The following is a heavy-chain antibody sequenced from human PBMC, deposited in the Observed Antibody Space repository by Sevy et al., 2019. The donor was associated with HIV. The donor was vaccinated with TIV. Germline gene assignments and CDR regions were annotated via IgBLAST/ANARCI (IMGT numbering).Heavy chain of an antibody. CDR1: GFTVSSNY. J-gene: IGHJ6*02. V-gene: IGHV3-53*01. Sequence: GGSLRLSCAASGFTVSSNYMSWVRQAPGKGLEWVSVIYSGGSTYYADSVKGRFTISRDNSKNTLYLQMNSLRAEDTDVYYCARDILSRYYGSGSYYYYYGMDVWGQGTTVTVSS. D-gene: IGHD3-10*01. CDR2: IYSGGST. CDR3: ARDILSRYYGSGSYYYYYGMDV.